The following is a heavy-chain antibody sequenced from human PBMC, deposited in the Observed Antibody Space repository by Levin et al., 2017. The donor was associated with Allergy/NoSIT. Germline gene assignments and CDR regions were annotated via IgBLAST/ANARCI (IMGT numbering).Heavy chain of an antibody. V-gene: IGHV3-30*04. CDR3: ARDIGQWLAEDY. CDR1: GFTFTTYT. J-gene: IGHJ4*02. D-gene: IGHD6-19*01. Sequence: GGSLRLSCAVSGFTFTTYTMHWVRQAPGKGLEWVAALSFDGINKFYADSVKGRFTVSRDDSKNTLYLQMSSLRPEDTAVYYCARDIGQWLAEDYWGQGPLVTVSS. CDR2: LSFDGINK.